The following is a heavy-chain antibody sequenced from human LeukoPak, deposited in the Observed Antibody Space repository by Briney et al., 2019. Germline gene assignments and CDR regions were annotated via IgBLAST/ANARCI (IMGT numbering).Heavy chain of an antibody. CDR3: ARGGGLDV. CDR1: GFTFSNYW. CDR2: INGDGGST. V-gene: IGHV3-74*01. J-gene: IGHJ6*02. D-gene: IGHD3-16*01. Sequence: PGGSLRLSCAASGFTFSNYWMHWVRQAPGKGLVWVSRINGDGGSTTYADSVKGRFTFSRDNAKSTLYLKMNTLRVEDTDVYFCARGGGLDVWGQGATVTVSS.